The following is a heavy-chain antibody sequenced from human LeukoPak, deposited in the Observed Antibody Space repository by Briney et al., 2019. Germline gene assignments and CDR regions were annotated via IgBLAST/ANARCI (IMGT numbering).Heavy chain of an antibody. V-gene: IGHV3-48*03. CDR3: ARELGCSSTSCYEYYFDY. J-gene: IGHJ4*02. CDR1: GFTFSSYE. Sequence: GGSLRLSCAASGFTFSSYEMNWVRQAPGKGLEWVSYISSSGSTIYYADSVKGRFTISRDNAKNSLYLQMNSLRAEDTAVYYRARELGCSSTSCYEYYFDYWGQGTLVTVSS. CDR2: ISSSGSTI. D-gene: IGHD2-2*01.